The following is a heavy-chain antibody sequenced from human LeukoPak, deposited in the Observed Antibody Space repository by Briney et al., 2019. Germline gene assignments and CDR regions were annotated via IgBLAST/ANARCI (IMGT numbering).Heavy chain of an antibody. Sequence: PSETLSLTCTVSGGSISSGGYYWSWIRQHPGKGLEWIGYIYYSGSTYYNPSLKSRVTISVDTSKNQFSLKLTSVTAADTAVYYCARDSRYGEPSYWGQGTLVTVSP. CDR3: ARDSRYGEPSY. J-gene: IGHJ4*02. CDR2: IYYSGST. CDR1: GGSISSGGYY. V-gene: IGHV4-31*03. D-gene: IGHD4-17*01.